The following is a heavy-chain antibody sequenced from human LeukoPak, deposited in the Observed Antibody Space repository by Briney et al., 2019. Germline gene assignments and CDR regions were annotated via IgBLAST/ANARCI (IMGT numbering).Heavy chain of an antibody. CDR2: ISSSGSTI. CDR1: GFTFSSYE. V-gene: IGHV3-48*03. CDR3: ARVRKAVIGTSRSDGMDV. D-gene: IGHD3-10*01. J-gene: IGHJ6*02. Sequence: GGSLRLSCAASGFTFSSYEMNWVRQAPGKGLEWVTYISSSGSTIYYADSVKGRFTISRDNAKNSLYLQMNSLRVEDTAVYFCARVRKAVIGTSRSDGMDVWGQGTTVTVS.